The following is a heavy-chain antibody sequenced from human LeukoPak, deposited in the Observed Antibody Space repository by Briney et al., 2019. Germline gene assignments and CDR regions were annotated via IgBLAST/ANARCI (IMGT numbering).Heavy chain of an antibody. V-gene: IGHV1-2*02. D-gene: IGHD6-19*01. J-gene: IGHJ4*02. CDR2: INPNSGGT. CDR1: GYTITDYY. Sequence: ASVKVSCKASGYTITDYYIHWVRQAPGQGLEWMGWINPNSGGTTYAQKLQGRVTMTTDTSTSTAYMELRSLRSDDTAVYYCARAEAVAGTWGDYWGEGNLVTVSS. CDR3: ARAEAVAGTWGDY.